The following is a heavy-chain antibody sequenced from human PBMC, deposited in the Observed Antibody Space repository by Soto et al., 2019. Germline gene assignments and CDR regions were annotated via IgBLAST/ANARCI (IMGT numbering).Heavy chain of an antibody. Sequence: SVKVSCKASGGTFSSYAINWVRQAPGQGLEWMGGIIPIFGTANYAQKFQGRVTITADKSTSTAYMELSSLRSEDTAVYYCASGVGISGTTTQFDYWGQGTLVTVSS. J-gene: IGHJ4*02. D-gene: IGHD1-7*01. V-gene: IGHV1-69*06. CDR3: ASGVGISGTTTQFDY. CDR1: GGTFSSYA. CDR2: IIPIFGTA.